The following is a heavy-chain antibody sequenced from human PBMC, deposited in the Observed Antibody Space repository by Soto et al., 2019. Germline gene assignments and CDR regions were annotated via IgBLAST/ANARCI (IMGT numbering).Heavy chain of an antibody. CDR1: EGTIGYPD. V-gene: IGHV3-53*01. J-gene: IGHJ6*02. CDR2: IYNGDTT. Sequence: SLRVSCAAAEGTIGYPDMPWVRQDPGKGLEWVSFIYNGDTTYYADSVKGRFTISRDNSKNTLYLQMNSLRAEDTAVYFCARDGGSGSYSQNSYYYGMDVWGQGTTVTVSS. CDR3: ARDGGSGSYSQNSYYYGMDV. D-gene: IGHD3-10*01.